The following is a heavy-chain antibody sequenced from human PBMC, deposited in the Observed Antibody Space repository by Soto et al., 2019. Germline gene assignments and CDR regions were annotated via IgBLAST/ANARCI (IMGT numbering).Heavy chain of an antibody. V-gene: IGHV3-72*01. CDR2: TANKRSRYTT. Sequence: EVELVESGGGLVQAGGSLRVSCGVSGFTSSDNYMDWVRQAPGKGLAWVGRTANKRSRYTTEYAASVKGRFIISRDASKNSVYLQINSLKIEDTAVYYCARAGFGHGLDVWGQGTTVTVSS. D-gene: IGHD3-16*01. CDR3: ARAGFGHGLDV. J-gene: IGHJ6*02. CDR1: GFTSSDNY.